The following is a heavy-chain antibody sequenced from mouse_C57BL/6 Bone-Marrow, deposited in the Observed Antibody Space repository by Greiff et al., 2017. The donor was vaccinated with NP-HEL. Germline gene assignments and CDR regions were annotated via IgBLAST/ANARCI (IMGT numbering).Heavy chain of an antibody. J-gene: IGHJ1*03. CDR1: GYTFTSYG. CDR3: AREGNYRWYFDV. CDR2: IYPRSGNT. D-gene: IGHD2-1*01. Sequence: QVHVKQSGAELARPGASVKLSCKASGYTFTSYGISWVKQRTGQGLEWIGEIYPRSGNTYYNEKFKGKATLTADKSSSTAYMELRSLTSEDSAVYFCAREGNYRWYFDVWGTGTTVTVSS. V-gene: IGHV1-81*01.